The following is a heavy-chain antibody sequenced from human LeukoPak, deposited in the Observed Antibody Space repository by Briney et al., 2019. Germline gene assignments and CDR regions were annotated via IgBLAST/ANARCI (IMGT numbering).Heavy chain of an antibody. Sequence: PSETLSLTCTVSGGSISNYFRSWIRQPPGKGLEWIGNINYSGSTNYNPSLKSRVTMSVDTSKDQFSLKLSSVTAADTAVYYCARLPLSIGERKEDAFDIWGQGTMVTVSS. J-gene: IGHJ3*02. CDR3: ARLPLSIGERKEDAFDI. CDR2: INYSGST. D-gene: IGHD5/OR15-5a*01. V-gene: IGHV4-59*08. CDR1: GGSISNYF.